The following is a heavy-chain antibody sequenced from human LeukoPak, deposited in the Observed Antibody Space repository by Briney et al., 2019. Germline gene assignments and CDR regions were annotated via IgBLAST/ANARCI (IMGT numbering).Heavy chain of an antibody. CDR2: ISGSGGGT. D-gene: IGHD1-26*01. CDR1: GVTFSSYV. CDR3: AKDRGIVGATTDFDY. Sequence: GGSLRLSCEASGVTFSSYVMSWVRQAPGKGPEWVSGISGSGGGTYYADSVKGRFAISRDNSKNTLYLQMNSLRAEDTAVYYCAKDRGIVGATTDFDYWGQGTLVTVSS. V-gene: IGHV3-23*01. J-gene: IGHJ4*02.